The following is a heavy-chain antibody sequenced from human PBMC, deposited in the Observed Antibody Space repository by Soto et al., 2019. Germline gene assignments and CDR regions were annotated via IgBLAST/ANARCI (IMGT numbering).Heavy chain of an antibody. CDR1: GFTFSSYA. CDR3: ARDRVAVAGTGGHDYYYYHGMDV. V-gene: IGHV3-30-3*01. J-gene: IGHJ6*02. Sequence: QVQLVESGGGVVQPGRSLRLSCAASGFTFSSYAMHWVRQAPGKGLEWVAAISDDGSNKYYADSVKGRFTISRDNSKNTLSLHMHILRAEGTAVYYCARDRVAVAGTGGHDYYYYHGMDVWGQGTTVTVSS. CDR2: ISDDGSNK. D-gene: IGHD6-19*01.